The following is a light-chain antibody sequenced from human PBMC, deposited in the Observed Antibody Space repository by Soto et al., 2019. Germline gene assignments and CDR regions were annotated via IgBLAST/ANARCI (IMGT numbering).Light chain of an antibody. V-gene: IGKV1-33*01. CDR3: QQYDNLPIT. CDR2: DAS. Sequence: DIQMTQSPSSLSASVGDRFTITCQASQDITNYLNWYQQKPGKAPRLLLYDASSLETGVPSRFSGSGSGTDFTFTISNLQPEDIATYYCQQYDNLPITFGQGTRLEIK. CDR1: QDITNY. J-gene: IGKJ5*01.